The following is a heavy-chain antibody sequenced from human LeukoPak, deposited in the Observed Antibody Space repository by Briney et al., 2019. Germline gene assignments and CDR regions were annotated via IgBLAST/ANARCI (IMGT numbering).Heavy chain of an antibody. CDR2: IIPIFGIA. D-gene: IGHD3-9*01. V-gene: IGHV1-69*04. CDR3: ARGTTTYYDILTGYYADWFDP. J-gene: IGHJ5*02. CDR1: GGTFSSYA. Sequence: ASVKVSCKASGGTFSSYAISWVRQAPGQGLEWMGRIIPIFGIANYAQKFQSRVTITADKSASTAYMELSSLRSEDTAVYHCARGTTTYYDILTGYYADWFDPWGQGTLVTVSS.